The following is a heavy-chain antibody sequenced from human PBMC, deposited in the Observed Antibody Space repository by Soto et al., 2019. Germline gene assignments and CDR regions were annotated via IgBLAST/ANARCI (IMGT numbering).Heavy chain of an antibody. CDR3: AKDQRYSSGWYGGAEYFQH. CDR1: GFTFSSYG. D-gene: IGHD6-19*01. V-gene: IGHV3-30*18. CDR2: ISYDGSNK. J-gene: IGHJ1*01. Sequence: GGSLRLSCAASGFTFSSYGMHWVRQAPGKGLEWVAVISYDGSNKYYADSVKGRFTISRDNSKNTLYLQMNSLRAEDTAVYYCAKDQRYSSGWYGGAEYFQHWGQGTLVTVSS.